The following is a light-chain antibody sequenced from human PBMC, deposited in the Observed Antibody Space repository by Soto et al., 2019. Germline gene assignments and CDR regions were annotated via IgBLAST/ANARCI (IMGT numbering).Light chain of an antibody. V-gene: IGKV1-5*03. CDR3: QQYNTYPLT. J-gene: IGKJ4*01. CDR2: KAS. CDR1: QSISTW. Sequence: DIQMTQSPSTLSASVGVRVTITCRASQSISTWLAWYQQKPGKAPKLLIYKASSLESGVPSRFSGSGSGTEFTLTINGLQPDDFATYYCQQYNTYPLTFGGGTTVEIK.